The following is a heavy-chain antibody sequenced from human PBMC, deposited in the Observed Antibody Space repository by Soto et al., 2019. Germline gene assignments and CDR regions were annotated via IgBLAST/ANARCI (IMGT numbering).Heavy chain of an antibody. CDR2: IWYDGSNK. CDR3: ARVLVRGVIRYYYYYGMDV. Sequence: GGSLRLSCAASGFTFSSYGMHWVRQAPGKGLEWVAVIWYDGSNKYYADSVKGRFTISRDNSKNTLYLQMNSLRAEDTAVYYCARVLVRGVIRYYYYYGMDVWGQGTTVTVSS. CDR1: GFTFSSYG. V-gene: IGHV3-33*01. J-gene: IGHJ6*02. D-gene: IGHD3-10*01.